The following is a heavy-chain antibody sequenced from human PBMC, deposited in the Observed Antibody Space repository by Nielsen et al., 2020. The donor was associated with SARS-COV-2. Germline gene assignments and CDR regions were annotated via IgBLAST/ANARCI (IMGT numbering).Heavy chain of an antibody. CDR2: IYYSGST. CDR3: ARRRRDILSETGWFDY. J-gene: IGHJ4*02. D-gene: IGHD3-9*01. V-gene: IGHV4-31*03. CDR1: GGSISSGGYY. Sequence: SETLSLTCTVSGGSISSGGYYWSWIRQHPGKGLEWIGYIYYSGSTYYNPSLKSRVTISVDTSKNQFSLKLSSVTAADTAVYYCARRRRDILSETGWFDYWGQGTLVTVSS.